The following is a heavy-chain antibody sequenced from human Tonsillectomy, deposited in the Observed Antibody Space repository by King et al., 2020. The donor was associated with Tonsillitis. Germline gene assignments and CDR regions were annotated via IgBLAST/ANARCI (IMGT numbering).Heavy chain of an antibody. V-gene: IGHV3-30*02. CDR3: ANLWEVGTSRGGFFDP. D-gene: IGHD1-26*01. CDR2: IRYDGTNK. Sequence: VQLVESGGGVVQRGGSLRLSCAASGFTFSTYGMHWVRQAPGKGLEWVAFIRYDGTNKYYSDSVRGRFTIFRDNSKNTLYLQMNSLRSEDTAVYYCANLWEVGTSRGGFFDPWGQGTQVTVSS. J-gene: IGHJ5*02. CDR1: GFTFSTYG.